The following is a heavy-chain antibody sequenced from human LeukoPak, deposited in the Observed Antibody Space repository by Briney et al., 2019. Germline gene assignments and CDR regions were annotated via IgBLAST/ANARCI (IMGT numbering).Heavy chain of an antibody. CDR2: IYHSGST. CDR1: GYSISCGYY. CDR3: ARLGPGEIDYFDY. V-gene: IGHV4-38-2*01. J-gene: IGHJ4*02. D-gene: IGHD7-27*01. Sequence: SETLSLTCAVSGYSISCGYYWGWIRQPPGKGLEWIGSIYHSGSTYYNPSLKSRATISVDTSKNQFSLKLSSVAAADTAVYYCARLGPGEIDYFDYWGQGTLVTVSS.